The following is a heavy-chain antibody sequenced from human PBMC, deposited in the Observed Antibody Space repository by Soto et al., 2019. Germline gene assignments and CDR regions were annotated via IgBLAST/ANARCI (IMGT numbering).Heavy chain of an antibody. V-gene: IGHV1-69*01. CDR2: IIPIFGTA. J-gene: IGHJ4*02. CDR1: GGTFSSYA. CDR3: ARVGYYDSSGYYYPLVY. D-gene: IGHD3-22*01. Sequence: QVQLVQSGAEVKKPGSSVKVSCKASGGTFSSYAISWVRQAPGQGLEWMGGIIPIFGTANYAQKFQGRVTITADESTSTAYMDLSSLRSEDTAVYYCARVGYYDSSGYYYPLVYWGQGTLVTVSS.